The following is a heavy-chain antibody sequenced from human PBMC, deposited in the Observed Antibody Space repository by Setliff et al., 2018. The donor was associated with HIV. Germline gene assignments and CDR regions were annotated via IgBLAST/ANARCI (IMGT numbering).Heavy chain of an antibody. J-gene: IGHJ5*02. V-gene: IGHV1-69*05. CDR3: VRDRYSYGYTPTWFDP. CDR1: GGTFSSYA. D-gene: IGHD5-18*01. CDR2: IIPIFGTA. Sequence: GASVKVSCKASGGTFSSYAISWVRQAPGQGLEWMGGIIPIFGTANYAQKFQGRVTLTTDASTSTAFMELSSLRSEDTAVYYCVRDRYSYGYTPTWFDPWGQGTLVTVSS.